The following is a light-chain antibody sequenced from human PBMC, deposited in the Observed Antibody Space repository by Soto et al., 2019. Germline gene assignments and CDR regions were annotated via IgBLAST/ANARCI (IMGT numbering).Light chain of an antibody. Sequence: EIVLAQSPATLSLSPGERATLSCRASQSVSIYLAWYQQKPGQAPRLLIYGASNRATGIPDRFSGSGSGTDFTLTITRLEPEDFAMYYCQRYDSLRTFGQGTKVDIK. CDR3: QRYDSLRT. J-gene: IGKJ1*01. CDR2: GAS. V-gene: IGKV3-11*01. CDR1: QSVSIY.